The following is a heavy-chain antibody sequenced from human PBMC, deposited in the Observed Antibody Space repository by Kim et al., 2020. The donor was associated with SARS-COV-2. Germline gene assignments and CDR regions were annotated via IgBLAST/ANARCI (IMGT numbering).Heavy chain of an antibody. J-gene: IGHJ6*02. D-gene: IGHD3-10*01. CDR2: ISSSSSYI. V-gene: IGHV3-21*01. CDR1: GFTFSSYS. Sequence: GGSLRLSCAASGFTFSSYSMNWVRQAPGKGLEWVSSISSSSSYIYYADSVKGRFTISRDNAKNSLYLQMNSLRAEDTAVYYCARDRPGVYGSGKGMDVWGQGTTVTVSS. CDR3: ARDRPGVYGSGKGMDV.